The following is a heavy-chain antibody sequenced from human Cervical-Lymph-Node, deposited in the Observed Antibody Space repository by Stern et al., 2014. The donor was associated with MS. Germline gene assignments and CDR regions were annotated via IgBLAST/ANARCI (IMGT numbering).Heavy chain of an antibody. Sequence: QVQLQESGPGLVKPSQTLSLPCNVSGDSISSGDNSWSWMRPSPGLGLGWFGYIYYLGSTFYNPSLKRRVSISVDTSQNQFSLSLSSVTAADTAVYYCARGESSRYYYYFDDWGQGTLVTVSS. CDR3: ARGESSRYYYYFDD. J-gene: IGHJ4*02. CDR1: GDSISSGDNS. CDR2: IYYLGST. V-gene: IGHV4-30-4*01. D-gene: IGHD3-22*01.